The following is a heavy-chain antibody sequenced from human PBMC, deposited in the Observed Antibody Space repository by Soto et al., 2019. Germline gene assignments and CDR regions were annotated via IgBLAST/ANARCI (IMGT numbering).Heavy chain of an antibody. D-gene: IGHD5-12*01. Sequence: QIQLVQSGAEVKKPGASVKVSCKASGYTFTSYGISWVRQAPGQGLEWMGWISAYNGNTNYAQKFQGRVTMTTETSKSEAYMELRSLRSDDTAVYYCARRGHRDIVATLDYYYGMDVWGQGTTVTVSS. CDR1: GYTFTSYG. CDR3: ARRGHRDIVATLDYYYGMDV. J-gene: IGHJ6*02. V-gene: IGHV1-18*01. CDR2: ISAYNGNT.